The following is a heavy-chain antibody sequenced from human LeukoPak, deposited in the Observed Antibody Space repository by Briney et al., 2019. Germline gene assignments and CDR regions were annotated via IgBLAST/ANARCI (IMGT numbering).Heavy chain of an antibody. J-gene: IGHJ4*02. CDR3: AKGRYGDYGDYFDY. CDR1: GFTFDDYA. V-gene: IGHV3-9*01. D-gene: IGHD4-17*01. CDR2: ISWNSGSI. Sequence: GRSLRLSCAASGFTFDDYAMHWVRQAPGKGLEWVSGISWNSGSISYADSVKGRFTISRDNAKNSLYLQMNSLRAEDTALYYCAKGRYGDYGDYFDYWGQGTLVTVSS.